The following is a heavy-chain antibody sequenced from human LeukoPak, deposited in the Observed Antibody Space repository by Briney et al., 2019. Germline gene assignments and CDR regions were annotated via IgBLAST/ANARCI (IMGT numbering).Heavy chain of an antibody. CDR3: ARTDSAYEYLDY. D-gene: IGHD5-12*01. CDR1: GYSFTTYW. Sequence: GESLQISCKGSGYSFTTYWISWVRQLPGKGLEWMGRIDPSDSYTRYSPSFQGHVTISADKSITTAYLQWSSLRASDTAMYYCARTDSAYEYLDYWGQATLVTVSS. CDR2: IDPSDSYT. V-gene: IGHV5-10-1*01. J-gene: IGHJ4*02.